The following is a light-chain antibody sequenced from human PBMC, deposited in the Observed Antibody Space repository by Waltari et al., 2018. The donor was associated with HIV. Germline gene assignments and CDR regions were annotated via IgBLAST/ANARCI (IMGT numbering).Light chain of an antibody. V-gene: IGLV2-14*01. Sequence: QSALTQPASVSGSPGHSITISCTGPPSDIDPLNSVSWYQQHAGDAPKLIFFEVNYRPAGVSDRFSASKSGNTASLTISDLQAEDEADYFCSSYTTKNFLTFGGGTKSTVL. J-gene: IGLJ2*01. CDR2: EVN. CDR1: PSDIDPLNS. CDR3: SSYTTKNFLT.